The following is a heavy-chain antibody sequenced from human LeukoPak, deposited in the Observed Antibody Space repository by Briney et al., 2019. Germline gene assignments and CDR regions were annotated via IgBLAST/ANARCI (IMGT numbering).Heavy chain of an antibody. V-gene: IGHV3-66*01. CDR1: GFTVSTNY. CDR3: AKDLYYGSGSSNPLDY. CDR2: IHSGGST. D-gene: IGHD3-10*01. Sequence: GGSLRLSCVASGFTVSTNYMTWVRQAPGKGLEWVSDIHSGGSTYYADSVRGRFTVSRDNSKNTLFLQMNSLRAEDTAVYYCAKDLYYGSGSSNPLDYWGQGTLVTVSS. J-gene: IGHJ4*02.